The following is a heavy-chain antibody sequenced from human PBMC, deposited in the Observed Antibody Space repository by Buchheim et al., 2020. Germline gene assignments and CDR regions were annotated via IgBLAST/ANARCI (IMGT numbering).Heavy chain of an antibody. Sequence: QVQLVESGGGVVQPGRSLRLSCAASGFTFSSYAMHWVRQAPGKGLEWVAVISYDGSNKFYADSVKGRFTISRDNSKNTLYLQMNSLRAEDTAVYYCARDQKLVTFSDYYYYYGMDVWGQGTT. CDR3: ARDQKLVTFSDYYYYYGMDV. CDR1: GFTFSSYA. V-gene: IGHV3-30-3*01. CDR2: ISYDGSNK. J-gene: IGHJ6*02. D-gene: IGHD6-6*01.